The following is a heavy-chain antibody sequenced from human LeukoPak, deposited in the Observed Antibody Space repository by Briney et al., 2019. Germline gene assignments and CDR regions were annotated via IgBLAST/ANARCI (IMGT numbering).Heavy chain of an antibody. CDR1: GFTFSSYA. CDR3: ARARPSMWIDY. J-gene: IGHJ4*02. CDR2: ISYDGSDK. Sequence: GGSLRLSCAASGFTFSSYAMYWVRQAPGKGLEWVAVISYDGSDKFYADSVKGRFTISRDSSKNTLYLQMNSLRPEDTAVYYCARARPSMWIDYWGQGSLVTVSS. D-gene: IGHD5-12*01. V-gene: IGHV3-30*04.